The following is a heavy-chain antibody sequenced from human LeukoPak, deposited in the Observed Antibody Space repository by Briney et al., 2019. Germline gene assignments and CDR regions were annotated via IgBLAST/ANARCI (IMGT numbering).Heavy chain of an antibody. Sequence: GGSLRLSCAVSGFTFSSFWMNWVRQAPGKGLVWVSHTNSDGSTTDYADSVRGRFTISRHSSKHTLYLQMNSLRAEDTAVYYCAKVWGGNYYDYWGRERWSPSPQ. J-gene: IGHJ4*02. CDR2: TNSDGSTT. CDR3: AKVWGGNYYDY. V-gene: IGHV3-74*01. CDR1: GFTFSSFW. D-gene: IGHD3-22*01.